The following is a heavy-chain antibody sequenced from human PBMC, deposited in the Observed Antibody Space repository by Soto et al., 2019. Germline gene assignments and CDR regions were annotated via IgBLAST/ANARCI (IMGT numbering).Heavy chain of an antibody. V-gene: IGHV3-21*01. D-gene: IGHD3-10*01. J-gene: IGHJ3*02. CDR1: GFSFTSYT. CDR2: ISAGGRSI. Sequence: EVQLVESGGGLVKPGGSLRVSCAASGFSFTSYTMNWVRQAPGKGLEWVASISAGGRSIYYADSLKGRSTVSRDNAKSSLYLQVNSLRADVTAVYHCARSTPGNPFDIWGQGTMVTVSS. CDR3: ARSTPGNPFDI.